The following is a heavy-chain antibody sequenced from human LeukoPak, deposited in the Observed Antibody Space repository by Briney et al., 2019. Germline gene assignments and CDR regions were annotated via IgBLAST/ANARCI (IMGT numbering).Heavy chain of an antibody. CDR3: ARHPRVVTTAYGAFDV. V-gene: IGHV4-39*01. CDR2: TYYSGNT. Sequence: PSETLSLTRTVSGGSISNSSYFWGWIRQPPGKGLEWIGSTYYSGNTYYNPSLKTRVTISVDTSKNQFSLRLTSVTAADTAVYYCARHPRVVTTAYGAFDVWGQRTMVTVSS. J-gene: IGHJ3*01. CDR1: GGSISNSSYF. D-gene: IGHD3-3*01.